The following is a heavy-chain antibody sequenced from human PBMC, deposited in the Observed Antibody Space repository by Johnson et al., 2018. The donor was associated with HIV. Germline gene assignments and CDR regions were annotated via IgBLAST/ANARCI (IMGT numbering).Heavy chain of an antibody. CDR1: GFTFSSYA. CDR3: ARGGGYRGDARGCRACDI. Sequence: VQLVESGGGVVQPGRSLRLSCAASGFTFSSYAMHWVRQAPGKGLERVAVISYDGSNKYYADSVKGRFTISRDNSKNTLYLQMNSLKTADTAVYYCARGGGYRGDARGCRACDIWVKGTMVTV. CDR2: ISYDGSNK. D-gene: IGHD5-12*01. J-gene: IGHJ3*02. V-gene: IGHV3-30-3*01.